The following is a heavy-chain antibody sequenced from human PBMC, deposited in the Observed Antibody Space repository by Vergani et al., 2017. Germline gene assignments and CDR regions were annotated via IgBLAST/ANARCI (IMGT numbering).Heavy chain of an antibody. CDR2: INSDGSST. V-gene: IGHV3-74*01. CDR1: GFSFSSHW. J-gene: IGHJ5*02. CDR3: AVELGTA. Sequence: EVQLVESGGGLVQPGGSLRLSCAASGFSFSSHWMHWVRQAPGKGLVWVSRINSDGSSTNYEDSVKGRFTISRDNTRNTLYLQLNSLRAEDTAIYYCAVELGTAWGQGTLVTVSS.